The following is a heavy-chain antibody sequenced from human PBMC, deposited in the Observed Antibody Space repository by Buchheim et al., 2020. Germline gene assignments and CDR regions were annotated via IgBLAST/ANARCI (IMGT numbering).Heavy chain of an antibody. J-gene: IGHJ3*02. Sequence: QVQLQESGPGLVKPSETLSLTCTVSGGSISSYYWSWIRQPPGKGLEWIGYIYYSGSTNYNPSLKSRVTISVDQSKNQFSLKLSSVTAADTAVYYCARQNEDYYDSSGFFSLTHAFDIWGQGT. D-gene: IGHD3-22*01. V-gene: IGHV4-59*08. CDR3: ARQNEDYYDSSGFFSLTHAFDI. CDR1: GGSISSYY. CDR2: IYYSGST.